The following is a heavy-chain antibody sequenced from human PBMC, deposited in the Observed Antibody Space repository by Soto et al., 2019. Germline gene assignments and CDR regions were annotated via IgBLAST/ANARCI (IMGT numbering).Heavy chain of an antibody. CDR1: GYTFTGYY. CDR3: ARVRPWPSYGSGSPPNYGMDV. CDR2: INPNSGGT. V-gene: IGHV1-2*04. Sequence: ASVKVSCKASGYTFTGYYMHRVRQAPGQGLEWMGWINPNSGGTNYAQKFQGWVTMTRDTSISTAYMELSRLRSDDTAVYYCARVRPWPSYGSGSPPNYGMDVWGQGTTVTVSS. J-gene: IGHJ6*02. D-gene: IGHD3-10*01.